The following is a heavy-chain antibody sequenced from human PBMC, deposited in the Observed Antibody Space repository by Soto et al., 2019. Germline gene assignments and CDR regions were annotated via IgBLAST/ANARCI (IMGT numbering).Heavy chain of an antibody. D-gene: IGHD3-10*01. CDR3: ARENNVLPGGYFDY. Sequence: TRFLTCAFSCSSISRCVCSWSWVPQQRGKGLEWIGYIYHSGSTYYNPSLKSRVTISVDRSKNQFSLKLSSVTAADTAVYYCARENNVLPGGYFDYWGQGTLVTVSS. CDR2: IYHSGST. J-gene: IGHJ4*02. CDR1: CSSISRCVCS. V-gene: IGHV4-30-2*01.